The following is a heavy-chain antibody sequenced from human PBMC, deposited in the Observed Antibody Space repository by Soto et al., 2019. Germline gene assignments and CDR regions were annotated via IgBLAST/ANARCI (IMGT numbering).Heavy chain of an antibody. Sequence: QVQLQESGPGLVKPSETLSLTCTVSGGSISSYYWSWIRQPPGKGLAWIGDIYYSGSTNYNPSLKSRVTISVDTSKNQFSLKLSSVTAADTAVYYCARRYSSSFDYWGQGTLVTVSS. CDR2: IYYSGST. J-gene: IGHJ4*02. CDR1: GGSISSYY. CDR3: ARRYSSSFDY. V-gene: IGHV4-59*08. D-gene: IGHD6-13*01.